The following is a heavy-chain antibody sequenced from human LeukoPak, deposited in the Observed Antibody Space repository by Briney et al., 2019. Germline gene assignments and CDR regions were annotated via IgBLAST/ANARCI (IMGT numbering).Heavy chain of an antibody. Sequence: AASVTVSCTASGCTFTSYDINWVRQAPGQGVEWMGWINHNSGNTHYPQNFQGRVNITRKTYINTAYMELSSVRSEDTAVYYCARGRGYYGSGSYSTGYYYGMDVWGEGTTVTVSS. D-gene: IGHD3-10*01. V-gene: IGHV1-8*01. J-gene: IGHJ6*04. CDR2: INHNSGNT. CDR1: GCTFTSYD. CDR3: ARGRGYYGSGSYSTGYYYGMDV.